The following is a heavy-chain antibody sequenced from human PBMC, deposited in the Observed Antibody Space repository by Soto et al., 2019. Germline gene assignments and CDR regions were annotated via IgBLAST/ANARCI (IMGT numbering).Heavy chain of an antibody. CDR2: INHSGST. CDR3: ARGHREDIVVVGAATGVYYFDY. Sequence: QVQLQQWGAGLLKPSETLSLTCAVYGGSFSGYYWSWIRQPPGKVLEWIGAINHSGSTNYNPSRTSRGTISVDTSKNQCALKLSSVTTADTAVYYCARGHREDIVVVGAATGVYYFDYWGKGTLVTVSS. J-gene: IGHJ4*02. V-gene: IGHV4-34*01. CDR1: GGSFSGYY. D-gene: IGHD2-15*01.